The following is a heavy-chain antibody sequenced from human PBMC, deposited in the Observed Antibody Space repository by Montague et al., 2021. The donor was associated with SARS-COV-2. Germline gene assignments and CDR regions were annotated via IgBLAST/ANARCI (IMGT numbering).Heavy chain of an antibody. D-gene: IGHD6-19*01. CDR3: VRASLIKARIAVAGTTVY. CDR1: GFTFNNYA. CDR2: ISYDGSNK. Sequence: SLRLSCAAPGFTFNNYAMHWVRQAPGKGLEWVAIISYDGSNKYYADSVKGRFAISRDNSKNTLYLQMNSLRAEDTAVYYCVRASLIKARIAVAGTTVYWGQGTLVTISS. J-gene: IGHJ4*02. V-gene: IGHV3-30*09.